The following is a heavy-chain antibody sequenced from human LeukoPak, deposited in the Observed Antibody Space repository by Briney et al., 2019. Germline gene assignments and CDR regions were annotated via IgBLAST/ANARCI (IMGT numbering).Heavy chain of an antibody. V-gene: IGHV3-64D*06. Sequence: PGGSLRLSCSASGFTFSSYAMHWVRQAPGKGLEYVSAISSNGCITHYADSVKGRFTISRDNSKNTLYFQMSSLRAEDMAVYYCVKGREAAAGRGFDYWGQGTLVTVSS. J-gene: IGHJ4*02. CDR2: ISSNGCIT. CDR3: VKGREAAAGRGFDY. D-gene: IGHD6-13*01. CDR1: GFTFSSYA.